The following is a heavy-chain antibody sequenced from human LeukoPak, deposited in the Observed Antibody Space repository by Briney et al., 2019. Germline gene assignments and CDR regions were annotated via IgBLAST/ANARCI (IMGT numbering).Heavy chain of an antibody. D-gene: IGHD5-12*01. CDR1: GGSISSYY. V-gene: IGHV4-59*01. Sequence: SETLSLTCTVSGGSISSYYWNWIRQPPGKGLEWIGYIYYSGSTNYNPSLKSRVTISVDTSKSQFSLKLSSVTAADTAVYYCARAPYAWGGYSGYDLDAFDIWGQGTMVTVSS. CDR2: IYYSGST. J-gene: IGHJ3*02. CDR3: ARAPYAWGGYSGYDLDAFDI.